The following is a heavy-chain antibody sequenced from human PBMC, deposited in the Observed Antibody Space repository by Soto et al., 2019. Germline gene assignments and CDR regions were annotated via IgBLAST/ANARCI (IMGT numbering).Heavy chain of an antibody. D-gene: IGHD1-7*01. CDR3: AKDRRLTGTPRDAFDI. V-gene: IGHV3-23*01. CDR1: GFTFSSYA. J-gene: IGHJ3*02. Sequence: PGGSLRLSCASSGFTFSSYAMSCVRQAPGKGLEWVSAISGSGGSTYYADSVKGRFTISRDNSKNTLYLQMNSLRAEDTAVYYCAKDRRLTGTPRDAFDIWGQGTMVTVSS. CDR2: ISGSGGST.